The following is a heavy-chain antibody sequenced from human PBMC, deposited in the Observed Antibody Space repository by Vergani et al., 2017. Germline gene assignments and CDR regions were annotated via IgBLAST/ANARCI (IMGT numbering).Heavy chain of an antibody. CDR1: GFTFSSYG. CDR3: ARDGGYYGMDV. Sequence: QVQLVESGGGVVQTGRSLRLSCAASGFTFSSYGMHWVRQAPGKGLEWVAVIWYDGSNKYYADSVKGRFTISRDNSKNTLYLQMNSLRAEDTAVYYCARDGGYYGMDVWGQGTTVTVSS. J-gene: IGHJ6*02. V-gene: IGHV3-33*01. D-gene: IGHD3-16*01. CDR2: IWYDGSNK.